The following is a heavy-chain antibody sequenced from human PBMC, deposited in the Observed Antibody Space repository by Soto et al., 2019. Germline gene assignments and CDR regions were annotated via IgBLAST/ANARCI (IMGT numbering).Heavy chain of an antibody. CDR3: ARHLRSYYDSSGYYYFDY. CDR1: GGSISSYY. CDR2: IYSSGST. Sequence: SETLSLTCTVSGGSISSYYWSWIRQPPGKGLEWIGYIYSSGSTNYNPSQKSRVTISVDTPKNQFPLKLSSVTAADTAVYYCARHLRSYYDSSGYYYFDYWGQGTLVTVSS. V-gene: IGHV4-59*08. J-gene: IGHJ4*02. D-gene: IGHD3-22*01.